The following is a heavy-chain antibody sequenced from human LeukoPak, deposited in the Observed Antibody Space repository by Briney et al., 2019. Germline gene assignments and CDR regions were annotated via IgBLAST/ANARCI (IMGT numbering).Heavy chain of an antibody. CDR2: IWYDGSNK. CDR1: GFTFSSYG. Sequence: GRSLRLSCAASGFTFSSYGMHWVRQAPGKGLEWVAVIWYDGSNKYYADSVKGRFTISRDNSKNTLYLQMNSLRAEDTAVYYCAKDPNGDYVGAFDFWGQGTMVTVSS. D-gene: IGHD4-17*01. CDR3: AKDPNGDYVGAFDF. J-gene: IGHJ3*01. V-gene: IGHV3-33*06.